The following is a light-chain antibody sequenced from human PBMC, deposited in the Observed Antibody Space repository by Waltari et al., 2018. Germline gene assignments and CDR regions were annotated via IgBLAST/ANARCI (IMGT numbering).Light chain of an antibody. CDR1: QSLLHSNGNIY. CDR2: GGS. Sequence: DIVMTQTPLSLPITPGESASISCRSTQSLLHSNGNIYLHWYLQKPGQSPQLLIYGGSNRASGVPDRFSGSWSGTYFTLKISNVEAEDIGVYYCEQAIAFPWTFGQGTKVEIK. V-gene: IGKV2-40*01. J-gene: IGKJ1*01. CDR3: EQAIAFPWT.